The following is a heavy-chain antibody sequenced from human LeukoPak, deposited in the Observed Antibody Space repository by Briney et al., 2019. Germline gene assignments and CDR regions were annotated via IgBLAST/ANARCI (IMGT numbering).Heavy chain of an antibody. CDR2: IYSGGST. D-gene: IGHD5-12*01. Sequence: PGGSLRLSCAVSGFPVNTNYMTWVRQAPGKGLEWVAVIYSGGSTYYADSVKGRFTIFRDNSENTLYLQINSLRAEDTAPYYCAYGLHSGYDFDYWGQGTLVTVSS. J-gene: IGHJ4*02. CDR3: AYGLHSGYDFDY. CDR1: GFPVNTNY. V-gene: IGHV3-53*01.